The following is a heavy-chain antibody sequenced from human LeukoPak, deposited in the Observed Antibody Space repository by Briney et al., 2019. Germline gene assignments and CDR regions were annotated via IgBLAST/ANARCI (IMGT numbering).Heavy chain of an antibody. J-gene: IGHJ5*02. CDR1: GFTFSSYW. V-gene: IGHV3-7*01. D-gene: IGHD3-3*01. CDR2: IKQDGSEK. CDR3: ARDYGITIFGVVIESNWFDP. Sequence: GGSLRLSCAASGFTFSSYWMSWVRQAPGKGLEWVANIKQDGSEKYYVDSVKGRFTISRDNAKNSLYLQMNSLRAEDTAVYYCARDYGITIFGVVIESNWFDPWGQGTLVTVSS.